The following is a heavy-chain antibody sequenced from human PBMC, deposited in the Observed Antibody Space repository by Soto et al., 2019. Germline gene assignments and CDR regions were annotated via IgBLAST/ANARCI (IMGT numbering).Heavy chain of an antibody. J-gene: IGHJ6*02. CDR1: GGSVSSGSYY. D-gene: IGHD6-13*01. CDR3: ASSGYSSSWLRNYYGMDV. CDR2: IYYSGST. V-gene: IGHV4-61*01. Sequence: PSETLSLTCTASGGSVSSGSYYWSWIRQPPGKGLEWIGYIYYSGSTNYNPSLKSRVTISVDTSKNQFSLKLSSVTAADTAVYYCASSGYSSSWLRNYYGMDVWGQGTTVTVSS.